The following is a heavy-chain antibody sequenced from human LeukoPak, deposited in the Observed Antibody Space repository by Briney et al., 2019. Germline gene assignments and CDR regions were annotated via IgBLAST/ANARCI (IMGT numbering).Heavy chain of an antibody. J-gene: IGHJ6*02. Sequence: SETLSLTCAVYGGSFSGYYWSWIRQPPGKGLAWIGEINHSGSTNYNPSLKSRVTISVDTSKNQFSLKLSSVTAADTAVYYCARNRGSYFYYGMDVWGQGTTVTVSS. V-gene: IGHV4-34*01. D-gene: IGHD1-26*01. CDR3: ARNRGSYFYYGMDV. CDR1: GGSFSGYY. CDR2: INHSGST.